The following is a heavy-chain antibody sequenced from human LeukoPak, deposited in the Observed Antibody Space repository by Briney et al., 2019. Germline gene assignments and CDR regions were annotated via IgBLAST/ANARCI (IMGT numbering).Heavy chain of an antibody. CDR2: INTNTGNP. V-gene: IGHV7-4-1*02. J-gene: IGHJ5*02. CDR3: ARDPWVAAAGRDWFDP. Sequence: GASVKVSCKASGYTFTSYAMNWVRQAPGQGLEWMGWINTNTGNPTYAQGFTGRFVFSLDTSVSTAYLQISSLKAEDTAVYYCARDPWVAAAGRDWFDPWGQGTLVTVSS. D-gene: IGHD6-13*01. CDR1: GYTFTSYA.